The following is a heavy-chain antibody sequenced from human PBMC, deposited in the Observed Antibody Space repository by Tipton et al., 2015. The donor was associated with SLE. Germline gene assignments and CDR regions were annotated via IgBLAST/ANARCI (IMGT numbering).Heavy chain of an antibody. CDR2: IYSDGSST. CDR1: GFTFSDYW. J-gene: IGHJ4*02. Sequence: SLRLSCAASGFTFSDYWMHWVRQAPGKGLMWVSRIYSDGSSTNYADSVKGRFTISRDNAKNTLYLQMNSLRAEDTAVYYCAKERRPVFGVVIWDYLGQGTLVTVSS. CDR3: AKERRPVFGVVIWDY. V-gene: IGHV3-74*01. D-gene: IGHD3-3*01.